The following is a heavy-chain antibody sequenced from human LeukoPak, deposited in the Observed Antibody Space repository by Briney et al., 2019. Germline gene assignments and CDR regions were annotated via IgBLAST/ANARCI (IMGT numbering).Heavy chain of an antibody. Sequence: SETLSLTCAVYGGSFSGYYWSWIRQPPGKGLEWIGEINHSGSTNYNPSLKSRVTTSVDTSKNQFSLKLSSVTAADTAVYYCAIVACSGGSCYMRWFDPWGQGTLVTVSS. CDR3: AIVACSGGSCYMRWFDP. V-gene: IGHV4-34*01. CDR2: INHSGST. CDR1: GGSFSGYY. D-gene: IGHD2-15*01. J-gene: IGHJ5*02.